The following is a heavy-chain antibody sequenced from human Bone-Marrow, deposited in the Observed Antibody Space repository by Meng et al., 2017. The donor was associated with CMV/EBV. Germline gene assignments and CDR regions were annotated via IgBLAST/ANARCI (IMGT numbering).Heavy chain of an antibody. CDR3: AREGDRITIFGVAPFTYGMDV. J-gene: IGHJ6*02. Sequence: GESLKISCAASGFTFSSYAMSWVRQAPGKGLEWVSAISGSGGSTYYADSVKGRFTISRDNAKNSLYLQMNSLRAEDTAVYYCAREGDRITIFGVAPFTYGMDVWGQGTTVTVSS. V-gene: IGHV3-23*01. CDR2: ISGSGGST. D-gene: IGHD3-3*01. CDR1: GFTFSSYA.